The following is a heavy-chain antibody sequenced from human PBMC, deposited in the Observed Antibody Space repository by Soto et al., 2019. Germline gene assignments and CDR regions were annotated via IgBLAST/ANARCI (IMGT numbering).Heavy chain of an antibody. V-gene: IGHV1-8*01. Sequence: QVQLVQSGAGVKKPGASVKVSCKASGYSFTTYDIYWVRQGTGQGLEWMGWMNPNSGHTGYAQKFQGRVTMTRDTSISAAYMELSSLRSDDTAVYYCAIGHYDLWSKYYGMDVWGQGTTVTVSS. D-gene: IGHD3-3*01. CDR1: GYSFTTYD. J-gene: IGHJ6*02. CDR2: MNPNSGHT. CDR3: AIGHYDLWSKYYGMDV.